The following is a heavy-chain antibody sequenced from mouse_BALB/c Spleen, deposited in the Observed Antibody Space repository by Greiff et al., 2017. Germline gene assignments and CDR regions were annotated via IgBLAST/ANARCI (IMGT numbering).Heavy chain of an antibody. D-gene: IGHD2-1*01. CDR2: IWAGGST. Sequence: VKLEESGPGLVALSQSLSITCTVSGFSLTSYGVHWVRQPPGKGLEWLGVIWAGGSTNYNSALMSRLSISKDNSKSQVFLKMNSLQTDDTAMYYCATYGNYWYFDVWGAGTTVTVSS. CDR1: GFSLTSYG. V-gene: IGHV2-9*02. CDR3: ATYGNYWYFDV. J-gene: IGHJ1*01.